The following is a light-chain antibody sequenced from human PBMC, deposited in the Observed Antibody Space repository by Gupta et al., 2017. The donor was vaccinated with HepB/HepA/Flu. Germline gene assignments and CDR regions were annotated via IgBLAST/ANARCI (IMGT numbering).Light chain of an antibody. J-gene: IGKJ1*01. CDR1: QSIRNF. V-gene: IGKV1-39*01. CDR3: QQTDNSPKT. CDR2: EAS. Sequence: DIQMTQSPSSLSASVGDRVTVSCRASQSIRNFLNWYQQKPGRAPSLLIYEASTLQSGVPSRFGGSGSGTDFTLTISRLQPEDFATYFCQQTDNSPKTFGQGTKVEIK.